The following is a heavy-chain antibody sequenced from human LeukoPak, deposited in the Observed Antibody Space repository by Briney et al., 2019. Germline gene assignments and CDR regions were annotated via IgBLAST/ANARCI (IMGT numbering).Heavy chain of an antibody. CDR2: VSGSGGST. CDR1: GFAFGDYA. CDR3: AKDLDIVATITGN. D-gene: IGHD5-12*01. V-gene: IGHV3-23*01. J-gene: IGHJ4*02. Sequence: GGSLRLSCTASGFAFGDYAMSWVRQAPGKGLEWVSGVSGSGGSTYYADSVKGRFTISRDNSKSTLYLQMNSLRAEDTAVYYCAKDLDIVATITGNWGQGTLVTVSS.